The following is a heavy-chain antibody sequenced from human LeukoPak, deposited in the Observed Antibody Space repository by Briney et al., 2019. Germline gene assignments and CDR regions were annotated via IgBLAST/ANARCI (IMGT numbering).Heavy chain of an antibody. CDR1: GGSISGYY. D-gene: IGHD6-13*01. Sequence: SETLSLTCTVSGGSISGYYWTWIRQPAGKGLEWIGRIYSTGSTNYNPSLKSRVTMSVDTSKNQFSLKLSSVTAADTAVYYCAREGGSSSPYYFDYWGQGTLVTVSS. J-gene: IGHJ4*02. V-gene: IGHV4-4*07. CDR3: AREGGSSSPYYFDY. CDR2: IYSTGST.